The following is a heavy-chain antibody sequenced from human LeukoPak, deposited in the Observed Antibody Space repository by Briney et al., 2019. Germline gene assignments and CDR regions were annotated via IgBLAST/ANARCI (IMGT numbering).Heavy chain of an antibody. J-gene: IGHJ3*02. D-gene: IGHD4-17*01. CDR2: IYTSGST. CDR3: AREIRSLGFVPTDAFDI. CDR1: GGSISSYY. V-gene: IGHV4-4*07. Sequence: SETLSVTCTVSGGSISSYYWSWIRQPAGKGLEWIGRIYTSGSTNYNPSLKSRVTMSVDTSKNQFSLKLSSVTAADTAVYYCAREIRSLGFVPTDAFDIWGQGTMVTVSS.